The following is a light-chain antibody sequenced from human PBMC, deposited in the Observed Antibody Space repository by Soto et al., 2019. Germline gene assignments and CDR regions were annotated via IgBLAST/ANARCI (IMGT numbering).Light chain of an antibody. CDR1: SSNIGNNY. CDR3: GTWDSRLRVVV. CDR2: DNN. Sequence: QSVMTQPPSVSAAPRQKVTISCSGSSSNIGNNYVSWYHRVPGTAPKLLIYDNNERPSGIPDRFSGSKSGTSATLDITGLQTGDEGDYYCGTWDSRLRVVVFGGGTKLTVL. J-gene: IGLJ2*01. V-gene: IGLV1-51*01.